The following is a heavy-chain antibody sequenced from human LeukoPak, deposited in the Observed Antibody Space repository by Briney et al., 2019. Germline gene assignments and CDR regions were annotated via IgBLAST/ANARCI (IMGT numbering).Heavy chain of an antibody. Sequence: SETLSLTCAVYGGSFSGYYWSWIRQPPGKGLEWIGEINHSGSTNYNPSLKSRVTISVDTSKNQFSLKLSSVTAADTAAYYCACGYYFYYFDYWGQGTLVTVSS. D-gene: IGHD3-10*01. CDR1: GGSFSGYY. CDR2: INHSGST. J-gene: IGHJ4*02. CDR3: ACGYYFYYFDY. V-gene: IGHV4-34*01.